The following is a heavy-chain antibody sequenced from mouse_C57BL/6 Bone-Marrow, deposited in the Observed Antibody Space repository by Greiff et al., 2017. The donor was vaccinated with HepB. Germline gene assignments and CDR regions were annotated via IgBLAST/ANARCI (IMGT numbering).Heavy chain of an antibody. CDR3: ARRPYGSSWSYWYFDV. Sequence: QVQLQQPGAELVRPGTSVKLSCKASGYTFTSYWMHWVKQRPGQGLEWIGVIDPSDSYTNYNQKFKGKATLTVDTSSSTAYMQLSSLTSEDSAVYYCARRPYGSSWSYWYFDVWGTGTTVTVSS. CDR1: GYTFTSYW. D-gene: IGHD1-1*01. J-gene: IGHJ1*03. CDR2: IDPSDSYT. V-gene: IGHV1-59*01.